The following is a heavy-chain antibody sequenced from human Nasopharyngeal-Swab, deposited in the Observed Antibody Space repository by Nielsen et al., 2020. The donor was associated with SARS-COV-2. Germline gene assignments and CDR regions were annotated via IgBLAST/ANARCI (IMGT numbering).Heavy chain of an antibody. Sequence: SETLSLTCAVYGGSFSGYYWNWIRQPQGKGLEWIGEINHSGSTNYNPSLKSRVTISVDTSKNQFSLKLSSVTAADTAVYYCARGRVVLLWFGPGGLFDYWGQGTLVTVSS. V-gene: IGHV4-34*01. CDR1: GGSFSGYY. D-gene: IGHD3-10*01. CDR2: INHSGST. CDR3: ARGRVVLLWFGPGGLFDY. J-gene: IGHJ4*02.